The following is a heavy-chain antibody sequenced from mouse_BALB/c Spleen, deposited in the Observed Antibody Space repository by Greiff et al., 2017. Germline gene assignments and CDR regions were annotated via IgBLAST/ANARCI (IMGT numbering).Heavy chain of an antibody. CDR1: GFTFSSFG. V-gene: IGHV5-17*02. Sequence: EVKLVESGGGLVQPGGSRKLSCAASGFTFSSFGMHWVRQAPEKGLEWVAYISSGSSTIYYADNVKGRFTISRDNPKNTLFLQMTSLRSEDTAKYYCARSYGNYYAMDYWGQGTSVTVSS. D-gene: IGHD2-10*02. CDR2: ISSGSSTI. CDR3: ARSYGNYYAMDY. J-gene: IGHJ4*01.